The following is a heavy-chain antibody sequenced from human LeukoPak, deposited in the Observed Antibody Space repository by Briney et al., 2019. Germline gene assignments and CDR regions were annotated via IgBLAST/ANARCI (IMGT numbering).Heavy chain of an antibody. CDR2: IDPSDSYT. V-gene: IGHV5-10-1*01. Sequence: GESLSISSKGSGYRFTSQWISWVRQMPGKGLEWMGRIDPSDSYTTYSPSSQCHVTTSADKSISTAYLQWSSLKASDTAMYYCAIGTYHTNWGQGPLVTVSS. J-gene: IGHJ4*02. CDR1: GYRFTSQW. D-gene: IGHD1-26*01. CDR3: AIGTYHTN.